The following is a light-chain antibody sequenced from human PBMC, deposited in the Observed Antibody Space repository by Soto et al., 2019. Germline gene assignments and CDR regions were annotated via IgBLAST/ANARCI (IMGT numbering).Light chain of an antibody. J-gene: IGLJ2*01. CDR3: SSYASSTTVL. CDR1: TSDVGGYDY. V-gene: IGLV2-14*01. CDR2: DVT. Sequence: QSALTQPASVSGSPGQSITISCTGSTSDVGGYDYVSWYQQHPNKAPKLMIYDVTNRPSGVSDRFSGSKSGNTASLTISGLKAEDEADYYCSSYASSTTVLFGGGTKVTVL.